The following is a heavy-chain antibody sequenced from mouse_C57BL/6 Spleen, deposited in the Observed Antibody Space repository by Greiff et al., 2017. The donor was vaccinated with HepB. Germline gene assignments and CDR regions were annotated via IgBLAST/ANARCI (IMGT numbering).Heavy chain of an antibody. J-gene: IGHJ4*01. CDR3: ARYYGSSPYYAMDY. Sequence: DVKLQESGPGLVKPSQSLSLTCSVTGYSITSGYYWNWIRQFPGNKLEWMGYISYDGSNNYNPSLKNRISITRDTSKTQFFLKLNSVTTEDTATYYCARYYGSSPYYAMDYWGQGTSVTVSS. D-gene: IGHD1-1*01. V-gene: IGHV3-6*01. CDR2: ISYDGSN. CDR1: GYSITSGYY.